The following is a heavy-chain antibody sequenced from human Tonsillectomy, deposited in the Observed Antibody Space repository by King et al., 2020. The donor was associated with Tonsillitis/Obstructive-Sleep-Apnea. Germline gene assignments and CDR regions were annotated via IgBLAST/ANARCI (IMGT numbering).Heavy chain of an antibody. V-gene: IGHV7-4-1*02. CDR2: INPNTGNP. J-gene: IGHJ5*02. CDR3: ARAHFGYYTSGWYPNNWFDP. D-gene: IGHD6-19*01. CDR1: GYTFTNFV. Sequence: VQLVESGSELKKPGASVTVSCKASGYTFTNFVINWVRQAPGQGLEWMGWINPNTGNPKYAQGFTGRFVFSLDTSVSTAYLQISSLKSEDTAVYYCARAHFGYYTSGWYPNNWFDPWGQGTLVTVSS.